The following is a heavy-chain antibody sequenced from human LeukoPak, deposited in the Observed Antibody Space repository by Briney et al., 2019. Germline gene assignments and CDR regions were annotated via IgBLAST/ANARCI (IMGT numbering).Heavy chain of an antibody. CDR3: ARSPSTVTTSWFDP. D-gene: IGHD4-11*01. Sequence: PGGSLRLSCAASGFTFSSYSMNWVRRAPGKGLEWVSSISSSSSYIFYADSVKGRFTISRDNDKNTLYLPKNSLRAEDTAVYYCARSPSTVTTSWFDPWGQGTLVTVSS. V-gene: IGHV3-21*01. J-gene: IGHJ5*02. CDR1: GFTFSSYS. CDR2: ISSSSSYI.